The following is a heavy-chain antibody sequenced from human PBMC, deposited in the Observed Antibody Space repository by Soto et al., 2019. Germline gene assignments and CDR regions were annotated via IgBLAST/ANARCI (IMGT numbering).Heavy chain of an antibody. J-gene: IGHJ4*02. CDR3: ARRSDSSDYYFFFDY. V-gene: IGHV5-51*01. CDR2: IHPGDSDT. D-gene: IGHD3-22*01. CDR1: GYSFTSYW. Sequence: GESLKISCKGSGYSFTSYWIGWVRQMPGKGLEWMGIIHPGDSDTRYSPSFQGQVTISVDKSMRTAYLQWSSLRASDTAVYYCARRSDSSDYYFFFDYWGQGRLVTVSS.